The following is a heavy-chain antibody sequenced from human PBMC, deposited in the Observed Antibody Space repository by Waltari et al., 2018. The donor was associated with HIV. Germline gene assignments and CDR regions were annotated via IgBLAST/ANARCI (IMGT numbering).Heavy chain of an antibody. J-gene: IGHJ3*02. CDR3: ARDGTLIAVAAFDI. CDR2: IYTRGST. D-gene: IGHD6-19*01. Sequence: QVQLQESGPGLVKPSQTLSLTCTVSGGSISSGSYYWSWIRQPAGKGLEWIGRIYTRGSTNYNPSLKSRVTISVDTSKNQFSLKLSSVTAADTAVYYCARDGTLIAVAAFDIWGQGTMVTVSS. CDR1: GGSISSGSYY. V-gene: IGHV4-61*02.